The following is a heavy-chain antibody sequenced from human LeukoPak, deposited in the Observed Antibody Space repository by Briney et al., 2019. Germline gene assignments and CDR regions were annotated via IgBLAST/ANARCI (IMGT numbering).Heavy chain of an antibody. J-gene: IGHJ5*02. CDR1: GFTFSSYS. D-gene: IGHD3-10*01. V-gene: IGHV3-21*01. CDR3: ARDFSYYYGSGSPALYNWFDP. Sequence: GGSLRLSCAASGFTFSSYSMNWVRQAPGKGLKWVSSISSSSSYIYYADSVKGRFTISRDNAKNSLYLQMNSLRAEDTAVYYCARDFSYYYGSGSPALYNWFDPWGQGTLVTVSS. CDR2: ISSSSSYI.